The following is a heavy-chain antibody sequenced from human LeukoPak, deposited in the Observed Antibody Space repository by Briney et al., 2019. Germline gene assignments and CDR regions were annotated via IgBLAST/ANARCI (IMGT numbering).Heavy chain of an antibody. CDR1: GFTFDGYC. CDR3: ARAHGRYENYYYYYYVDV. J-gene: IGHJ6*03. V-gene: IGHV3-20*04. D-gene: IGHD5-12*01. CDR2: INWNGGNT. Sequence: GGSLRLFCAASGFTFDGYCMSWVRQAPGKGLEWVSDINWNGGNTGYADSVKGRFTIPRDNAKNSLYLQMNSLRAEDTALYYCARAHGRYENYYYYYYVDVLGEGTTVTDSS.